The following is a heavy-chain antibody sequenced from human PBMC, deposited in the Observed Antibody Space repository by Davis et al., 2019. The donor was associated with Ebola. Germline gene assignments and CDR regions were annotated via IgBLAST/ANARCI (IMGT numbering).Heavy chain of an antibody. V-gene: IGHV4-59*01. J-gene: IGHJ4*02. Sequence: PSETLSLTCTVSGVSISSYYWTWIRQPPGKGLEWIGSISDSGSSNYNPSLMSRVTISVDTSKNQFSLKLTSVTAADTGVYHCARGARWSDYWGQGTLVTVSS. CDR3: ARGARWSDY. CDR1: GVSISSYY. D-gene: IGHD4-23*01. CDR2: ISDSGSS.